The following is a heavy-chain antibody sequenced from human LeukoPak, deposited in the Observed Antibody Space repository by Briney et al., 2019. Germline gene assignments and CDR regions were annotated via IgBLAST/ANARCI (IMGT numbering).Heavy chain of an antibody. J-gene: IGHJ5*02. CDR1: GYTFTNYY. CDR3: VREGEPEP. V-gene: IGHV1-46*01. CDR2: INPSDAGT. D-gene: IGHD3-16*01. Sequence: ASVKVSCKASGYTFTNYYIHWARQAPGQGLEWVGMINPSDAGTNYAQKFQGRVAMTRDTSTSTIYMELSSLRSEDTAVYYCVREGEPEPWGQGTLVTVSS.